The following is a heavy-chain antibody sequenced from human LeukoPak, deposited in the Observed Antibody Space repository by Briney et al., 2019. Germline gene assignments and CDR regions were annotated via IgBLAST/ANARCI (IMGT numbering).Heavy chain of an antibody. J-gene: IGHJ4*02. CDR1: GFTFRSYS. Sequence: LTGGSLRLSCVASGFTFRSYSMNWVRQAPGKGLEWVSYISSSSTIYYADSVKGRFTISRDNAKNSLYLQMNSLRAEDTAVYYCARGYSYGYAPYWGQGTLVTVSS. CDR2: ISSSSTI. D-gene: IGHD5-18*01. CDR3: ARGYSYGYAPY. V-gene: IGHV3-48*01.